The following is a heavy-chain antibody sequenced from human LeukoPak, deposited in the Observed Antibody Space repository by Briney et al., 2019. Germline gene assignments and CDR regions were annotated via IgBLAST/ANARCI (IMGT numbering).Heavy chain of an antibody. CDR2: ISSSSSYI. V-gene: IGHV3-21*01. Sequence: GGSLRLSCAASGLTVSSNCMSWVRQAPGKGLEWVSSISSSSSYIYYADSVKGRFTISRDNAKNSLYMQMNSLRAEDTAVYYCARNDAFDIWGQGTMVTVSS. CDR1: GLTVSSNC. J-gene: IGHJ3*02. CDR3: ARNDAFDI.